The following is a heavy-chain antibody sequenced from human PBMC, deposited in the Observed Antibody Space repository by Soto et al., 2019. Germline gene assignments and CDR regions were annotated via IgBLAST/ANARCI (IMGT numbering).Heavy chain of an antibody. CDR2: SSAYSGDK. J-gene: IGHJ4*02. Sequence: QVQLVQSGAEVRKPGASVKVSCEASGYTFTTYDISWVRQAPGQGLEWLGWSSAYSGDKKYAQKFQGRVTMTTDTSTITAYMELRSLRSDDKAIYYCTRTPRGAGTFAYWGQGTLVTVSS. D-gene: IGHD2-15*01. CDR1: GYTFTTYD. V-gene: IGHV1-18*01. CDR3: TRTPRGAGTFAY.